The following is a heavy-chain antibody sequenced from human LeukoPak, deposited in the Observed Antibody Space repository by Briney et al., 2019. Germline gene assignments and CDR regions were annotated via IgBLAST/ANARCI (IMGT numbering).Heavy chain of an antibody. CDR2: TYCSGST. CDR3: ARDRVGDATAAFDI. Sequence: SETLSLTSPVSGRSISSYYWSWVRQPPGKGLGWIGFTYCSGSTNDKPSLKRGVAISVDRSKNQFSLKLSSVTAADAAVYYCARDRVGDATAAFDIWGQGTMVTASS. V-gene: IGHV4-59*12. J-gene: IGHJ3*02. CDR1: GRSISSYY. D-gene: IGHD3-10*01.